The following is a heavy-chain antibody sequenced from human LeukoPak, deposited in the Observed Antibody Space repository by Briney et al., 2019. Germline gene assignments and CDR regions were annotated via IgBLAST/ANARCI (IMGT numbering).Heavy chain of an antibody. CDR1: GGSISSSNW. CDR3: AGSMIPNWFDP. V-gene: IGHV4-4*02. J-gene: IGHJ5*02. CDR2: IYHSEST. D-gene: IGHD3-22*01. Sequence: PSESLSLTCAVSGGSISSSNWWRWVPQPPGKGVEGGGEIYHSESTNYNPSLKSRVTISVDKSKNQFSLKLSCVTAADTAVYDCAGSMIPNWFDPWGQGTLVTVSS.